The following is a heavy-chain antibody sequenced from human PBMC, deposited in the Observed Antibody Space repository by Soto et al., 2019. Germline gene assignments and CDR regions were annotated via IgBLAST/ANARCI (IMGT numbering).Heavy chain of an antibody. CDR1: GASFSSGDYY. J-gene: IGHJ6*02. CDR2: IYYSGST. D-gene: IGHD2-2*01. CDR3: GTMPIVVEPAPMDV. V-gene: IGHV4-30-4*01. Sequence: SETLSLTCPASGASFSSGDYYWRWLRQPPGKGLEWIGYIYYSGSTSYNASLKSRTSISADPSNNQFSLKLHSLTAADTAVYFCGTMPIVVEPAPMDVWGPGTSVTVSS.